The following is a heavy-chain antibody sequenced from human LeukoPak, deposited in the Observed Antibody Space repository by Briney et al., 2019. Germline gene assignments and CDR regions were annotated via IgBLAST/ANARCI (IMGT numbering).Heavy chain of an antibody. D-gene: IGHD4-23*01. CDR1: AGSINSYY. Sequence: SETLFLTCTVSAGSINSYYWSWIRQPAGKGLEWIGRVYSSGNTNYNPSLKSLVSMSVDTSKNQFSLKLTSVTAADTAVYYCARGGKATVVTMWGQGILVTVSS. CDR3: ARGGKATVVTM. CDR2: VYSSGNT. J-gene: IGHJ4*02. V-gene: IGHV4-4*07.